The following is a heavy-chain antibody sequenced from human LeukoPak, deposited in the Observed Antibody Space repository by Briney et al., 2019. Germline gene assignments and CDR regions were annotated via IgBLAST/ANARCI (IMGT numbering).Heavy chain of an antibody. CDR2: IYTSGST. CDR1: GGSISSGSYY. D-gene: IGHD2-15*01. CDR3: ARVVCSGGSCPYFDP. J-gene: IGHJ5*02. V-gene: IGHV4-61*02. Sequence: PSETLSLTCTVSGGSISSGSYYWSWIRQPAGTGLEWIGRIYTSGSTNYNPSFKSSVTISVDTSKNQFSLKLSSVTAADTAVYYCARVVCSGGSCPYFDPWGQGTLVTVSS.